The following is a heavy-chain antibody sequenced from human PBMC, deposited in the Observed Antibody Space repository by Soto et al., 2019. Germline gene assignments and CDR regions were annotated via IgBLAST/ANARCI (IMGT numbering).Heavy chain of an antibody. CDR3: ARDFNSYGYSD. CDR1: GASMSGSY. J-gene: IGHJ4*02. V-gene: IGHV4-59*01. D-gene: IGHD5-18*01. CDR2: FYYTGST. Sequence: SETLSLTCTVSGASMSGSYWSWIRQPPGKGLEWIGFFYYTGSTSYNPSLKSRVTISGDTSKSQFTLKVTSVTAADTAVYFCARDFNSYGYSDWGQGTPVTVS.